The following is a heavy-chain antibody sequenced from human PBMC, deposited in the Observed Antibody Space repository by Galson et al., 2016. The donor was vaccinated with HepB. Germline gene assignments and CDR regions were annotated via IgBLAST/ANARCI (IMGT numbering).Heavy chain of an antibody. J-gene: IGHJ4*02. CDR3: VKESPVRGNHFEY. V-gene: IGHV3-23*01. CDR1: GFTFSSYA. D-gene: IGHD3-16*01. Sequence: SLRLSCAASGFTFSSYAMTWVRQAPGKGLQWVSAISATGGTTYYGESVKGRFTISRDNSKNTLYLQMNSLRAEDTAVYYCVKESPVRGNHFEYWGQGTLVTFSS. CDR2: ISATGGTT.